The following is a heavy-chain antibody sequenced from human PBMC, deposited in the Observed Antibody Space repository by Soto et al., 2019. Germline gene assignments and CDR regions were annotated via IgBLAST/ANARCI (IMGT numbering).Heavy chain of an antibody. V-gene: IGHV1-69*13. CDR1: GGTFSSYA. CDR2: IIPIFGTA. J-gene: IGHJ5*02. CDR3: ARAGIGYDFWSGLNWFEP. D-gene: IGHD3-3*01. Sequence: SVKVSCKASGGTFSSYAISWVRQAPGQGLEWMGGIIPIFGTANYAQKFQGRVTITADESTSTAYMELSSLRSEDTAVYYCARAGIGYDFWSGLNWFEPWGQGTLVTVSS.